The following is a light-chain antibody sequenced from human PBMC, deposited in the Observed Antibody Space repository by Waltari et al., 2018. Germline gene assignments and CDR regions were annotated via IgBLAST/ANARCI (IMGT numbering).Light chain of an antibody. Sequence: EIVLTQSPGTLALSPGERATLSCRASQSISGTDLAGYKQKPGKDDRLLIYGPSGRATGIPDRFSGSGSGTDFTLTISRLEPEDFALYYCQQFDGSPYPFGQGTK. CDR2: GPS. CDR1: QSISGTD. V-gene: IGKV3-20*01. CDR3: QQFDGSPYP. J-gene: IGKJ2*01.